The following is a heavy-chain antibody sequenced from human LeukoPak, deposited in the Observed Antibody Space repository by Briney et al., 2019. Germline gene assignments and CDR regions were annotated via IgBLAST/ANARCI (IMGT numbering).Heavy chain of an antibody. J-gene: IGHJ4*02. D-gene: IGHD6-13*01. CDR1: GFTFSSFG. CDR2: IWYDASNK. CDR3: VRGVGVSRFNYLDS. Sequence: PGGSLRLSCAASGFTFSSFGMHWVRQAPGKGLEWAAVIWYDASNKYYADSVKGRFTISRDNSKNTLYLQMNSLRDDDTAVYYCVRGVGVSRFNYLDSWGQGTLVIVSS. V-gene: IGHV3-33*01.